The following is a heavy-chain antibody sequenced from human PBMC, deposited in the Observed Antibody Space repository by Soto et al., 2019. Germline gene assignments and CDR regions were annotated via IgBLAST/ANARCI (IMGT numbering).Heavy chain of an antibody. CDR1: VFTFISYT. CDR3: ARAPAPDYGGVGDY. D-gene: IGHD4-17*01. V-gene: IGHV3-30-3*01. Sequence: PGGSLRLSCASSVFTFISYTIHWVRQAPGKGLEWVAVISHDGSHKYYADSVKGRFTISRDNSKNTVYLQMNSLRAEDTAVYYCARAPAPDYGGVGDYWGQGTLVTVSS. J-gene: IGHJ4*02. CDR2: ISHDGSHK.